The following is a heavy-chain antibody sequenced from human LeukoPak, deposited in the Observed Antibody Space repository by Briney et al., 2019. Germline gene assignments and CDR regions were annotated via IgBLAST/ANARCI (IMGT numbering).Heavy chain of an antibody. D-gene: IGHD2-2*01. V-gene: IGHV1-2*02. Sequence: ASVKVSCKASGYTFTGYYMHWVRQAPGQGLEWMGWINPNSGGTNYAQKFQGRVTMTRDTSISTAYMELSRLRSDDTAVYYCARWGCSSTSCHRDKYMDVWGKGTTVTVSS. CDR2: INPNSGGT. J-gene: IGHJ6*03. CDR1: GYTFTGYY. CDR3: ARWGCSSTSCHRDKYMDV.